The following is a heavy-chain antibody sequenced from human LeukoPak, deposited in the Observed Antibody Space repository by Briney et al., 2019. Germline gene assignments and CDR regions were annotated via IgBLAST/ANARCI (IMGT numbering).Heavy chain of an antibody. V-gene: IGHV1-24*01. Sequence: RASVKVSCKISEYSLSDLSIHWVREAPGEGLEWMGGFDSENNKMVYSQKFQGRVTMTEDTSADTAYMELTSLRSEDTAVYFCATDRVYRSSGRSWGFFDYWGQGTLATVSS. J-gene: IGHJ4*02. CDR1: EYSLSDLS. CDR3: ATDRVYRSSGRSWGFFDY. D-gene: IGHD6-19*01. CDR2: FDSENNKM.